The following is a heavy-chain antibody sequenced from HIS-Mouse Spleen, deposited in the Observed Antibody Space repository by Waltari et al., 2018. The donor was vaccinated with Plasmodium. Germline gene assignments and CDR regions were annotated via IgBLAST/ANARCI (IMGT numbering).Heavy chain of an antibody. Sequence: QVQLVESGGGVVQPGRSLRLSCAASGFTFSSYGMHWVLQAPGKGLEGGAVISYDGSNKYYADSVKGRFTISRDNSKNTLYLQMNSLRAEDTAVYYCAKDRRSSSWYVDYWGQGTLVTVSS. CDR1: GFTFSSYG. CDR2: ISYDGSNK. CDR3: AKDRRSSSWYVDY. V-gene: IGHV3-30*18. D-gene: IGHD6-13*01. J-gene: IGHJ4*02.